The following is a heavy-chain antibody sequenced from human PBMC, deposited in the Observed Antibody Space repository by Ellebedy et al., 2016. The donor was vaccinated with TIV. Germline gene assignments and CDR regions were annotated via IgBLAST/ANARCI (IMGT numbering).Heavy chain of an antibody. CDR1: GLTFSSHAM. CDR2: IYYSGSD. J-gene: IGHJ5*02. CDR3: ARETCSGDCYWGAWGFDP. Sequence: ESLKISCAASGLTFSSHAMSWVRQAPGKGLEWIGSIYYSGSDYYNPSLKSRVHVSVDTSKNPFSLNLSSVTAADTAVYYCARETCSGDCYWGAWGFDPWGQGIQVTVSS. D-gene: IGHD2-21*02. V-gene: IGHV4-38-2*02.